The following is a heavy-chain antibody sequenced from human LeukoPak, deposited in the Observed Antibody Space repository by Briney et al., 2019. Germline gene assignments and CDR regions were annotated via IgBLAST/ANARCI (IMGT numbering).Heavy chain of an antibody. Sequence: NTSETLSLTCTVSGGSISNYYWSWIRQSPEKGLEWIGYIHDSGSTYYDPSLKGRVTISVDTSKNQFSLKVTSMTAADSAVYYCSRLFVTGVDGRGWFHSWGQGTLVTVSS. D-gene: IGHD1-14*01. CDR3: SRLFVTGVDGRGWFHS. CDR1: GGSISNYY. V-gene: IGHV4-59*08. J-gene: IGHJ5*01. CDR2: IHDSGST.